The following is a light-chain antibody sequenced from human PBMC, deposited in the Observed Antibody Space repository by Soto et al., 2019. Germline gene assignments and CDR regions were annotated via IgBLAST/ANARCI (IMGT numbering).Light chain of an antibody. J-gene: IGKJ4*01. V-gene: IGKV1-5*03. CDR1: QSISSW. Sequence: DIQMTQSPSTLSASVGDRVTITCRASQSISSWLAWYQQKPGKAPKFLIYKASNLEVGVPSRFSGSGSGTEFTLTISSLQPDDFATYYCQQYNSYSLTFGGGNKVDIX. CDR2: KAS. CDR3: QQYNSYSLT.